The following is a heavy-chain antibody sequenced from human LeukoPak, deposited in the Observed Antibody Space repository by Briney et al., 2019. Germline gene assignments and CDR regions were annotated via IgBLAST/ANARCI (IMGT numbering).Heavy chain of an antibody. CDR1: GGSVSSDSYY. D-gene: IGHD4-17*01. Sequence: TSETLSLTCKVSGGSVSSDSYYWSWIRQPPGKGLEWIGNIYYSGSTNYNPSLKSRVTISVDTSKNQFSLRLSSVTAADTAVYYCARDDYGDFFFDSWGQGTLVTVSS. J-gene: IGHJ4*02. CDR2: IYYSGST. V-gene: IGHV4-61*01. CDR3: ARDDYGDFFFDS.